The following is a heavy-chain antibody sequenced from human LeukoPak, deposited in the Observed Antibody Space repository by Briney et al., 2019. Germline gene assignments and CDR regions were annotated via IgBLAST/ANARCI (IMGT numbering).Heavy chain of an antibody. V-gene: IGHV1-69*04. CDR3: ARDPSYSSSCRS. CDR1: GGTFSGYA. J-gene: IGHJ4*02. CDR2: IIPILGIA. D-gene: IGHD6-13*01. Sequence: SVKVSCKASGGTFSGYAISWVRQAPGQGLEWMGRIIPILGIANYAQKFQGRVTITADKSTSTACMELSSLRSEDTAVYYCARDPSYSSSCRSWGQGTLVTVSS.